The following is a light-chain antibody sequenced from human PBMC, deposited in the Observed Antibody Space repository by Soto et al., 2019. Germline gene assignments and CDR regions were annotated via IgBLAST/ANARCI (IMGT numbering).Light chain of an antibody. CDR2: DAS. Sequence: EIVFTQSPGTLSLSPGERAFLSCRASQSINTYLSWYAQKPGQAPRLLIYDASNRATGIPARFSGRGSGTEFTLTISSLEPEDLAVYYCQQRSDWTITFGQGTRLEIK. CDR3: QQRSDWTIT. V-gene: IGKV3-11*01. CDR1: QSINTY. J-gene: IGKJ5*01.